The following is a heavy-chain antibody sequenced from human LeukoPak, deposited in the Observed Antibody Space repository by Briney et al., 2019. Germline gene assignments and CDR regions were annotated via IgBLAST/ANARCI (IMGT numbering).Heavy chain of an antibody. CDR1: GFTFSSFS. J-gene: IGHJ3*02. CDR3: ARTYDFGRGPPGDAFDN. Sequence: PGGSLRLSCAASGFTFSSFSMNWVRQAPGKGLEWVSYIRSGGTNTDYTGSVKGRFTISRDNAKNSLYLQMNSLRADDTAVYYCARTYDFGRGPPGDAFDNWGPGTLVTVSS. CDR2: IRSGGTNT. D-gene: IGHD3-3*01. V-gene: IGHV3-48*04.